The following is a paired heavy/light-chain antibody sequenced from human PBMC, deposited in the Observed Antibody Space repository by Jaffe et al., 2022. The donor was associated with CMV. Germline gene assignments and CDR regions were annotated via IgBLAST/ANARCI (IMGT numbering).Light chain of an antibody. V-gene: IGKV3-20*01. CDR1: QSDGNY. Sequence: EIVLTQSPDTLSLSPGERATLSCRASQSDGNYLAWYQQKHGQAPRLLIYGASTRATGIPDRFSGSGSGTDFTLTISRLEPEDFAVYYCQHYASAPWTFGQGTKVDIK. CDR3: QHYASAPWT. CDR2: GAS. J-gene: IGKJ1*01.
Heavy chain of an antibody. CDR3: ARDGELGLDALDI. CDR1: GDSVSSETAT. V-gene: IGHV6-1*01. D-gene: IGHD3-10*01. J-gene: IGHJ3*02. Sequence: VQLQQSGPGLVKPSQTLSLTCAISGDSVSSETATWNWIRQPPSGGLEWLGRTYYRFKWINDYAVSVKSRITVNADTSRSQFSLQLNSVTPEDTAVYYCARDGELGLDALDIWGQGTMVTVSS. CDR2: TYYRFKWIN.